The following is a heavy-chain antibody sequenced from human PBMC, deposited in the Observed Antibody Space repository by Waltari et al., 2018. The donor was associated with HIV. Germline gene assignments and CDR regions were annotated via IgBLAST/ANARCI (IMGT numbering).Heavy chain of an antibody. Sequence: QVQLQESGPGLVKPSGTLTLTCAVSGDSISSSNWWSWVRQPPGKGLEWIGEIYHSGSTNYNPSRKSRVTISVYKSKNQFSLNLRSVTAADTAVYYCARDPRVAFDFTTAGYYGMDVWGQGATLTVSS. CDR3: ARDPRVAFDFTTAGYYGMDV. V-gene: IGHV4-4*02. D-gene: IGHD3-9*01. J-gene: IGHJ6*02. CDR1: GDSISSSNW. CDR2: IYHSGST.